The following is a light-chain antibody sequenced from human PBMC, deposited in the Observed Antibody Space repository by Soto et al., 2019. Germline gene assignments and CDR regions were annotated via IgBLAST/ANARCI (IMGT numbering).Light chain of an antibody. Sequence: AIQLTQSPSSLSASVGDRVTITCRASQGISRALAWYQQKPGKAPKLLIYDASSLESGVPSRFSGSGSGTDFTLTTSSLQPEDFATYYCQQFNSYLTFGQGTRLEIK. CDR3: QQFNSYLT. J-gene: IGKJ5*01. CDR2: DAS. V-gene: IGKV1-13*02. CDR1: QGISRA.